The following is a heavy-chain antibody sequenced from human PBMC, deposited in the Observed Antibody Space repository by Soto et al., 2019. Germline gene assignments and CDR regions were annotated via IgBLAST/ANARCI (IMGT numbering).Heavy chain of an antibody. CDR3: ARQIYDSDTGPNFQYYFDS. CDR1: GYSFAVYW. CDR2: IDPSDSQT. J-gene: IGHJ4*02. Sequence: PGESLKISCNGSGYSFAVYWITWVRQKPGKGLEWMGRIDPSDSQTYYSPSFRGHVTISATKSITTVFLQWSSLSASDTAMYYCARQIYDSDTGPNFQYYFDSWGQGTPVTVSS. V-gene: IGHV5-10-1*01. D-gene: IGHD3-22*01.